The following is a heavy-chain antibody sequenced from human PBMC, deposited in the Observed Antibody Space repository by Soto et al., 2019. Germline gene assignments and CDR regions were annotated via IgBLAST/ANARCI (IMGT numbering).Heavy chain of an antibody. CDR3: ASGGLYI. D-gene: IGHD3-16*01. CDR2: IGTAGDT. J-gene: IGHJ4*02. CDR1: GCTFSNYD. V-gene: IGHV3-13*01. Sequence: GGSLRLSCAASGCTFSNYDMHWVRQTSGKGLEWVAGIGTAGDTYYTGSVKGRFSISRENAKNSFYLQMNSLRAEDTAVYYCASGGLYICGQGTLVTVSS.